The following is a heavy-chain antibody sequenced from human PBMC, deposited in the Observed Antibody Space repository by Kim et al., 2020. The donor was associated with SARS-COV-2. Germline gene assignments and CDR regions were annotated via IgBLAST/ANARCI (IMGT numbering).Heavy chain of an antibody. CDR3: VKEASRLKDFDF. Sequence: YAQKFQGRDTMTRDASANTVYMEVSSLRSEDTAIYYCVKEASRLKDFDFWGQGTLVIVSS. J-gene: IGHJ4*02. V-gene: IGHV1-46*01.